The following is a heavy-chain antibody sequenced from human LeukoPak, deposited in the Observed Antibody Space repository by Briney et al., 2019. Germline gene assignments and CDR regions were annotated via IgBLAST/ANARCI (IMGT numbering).Heavy chain of an antibody. CDR2: IGGSGGST. J-gene: IGHJ4*02. CDR1: GFTFSSYA. Sequence: GGSLRLSCAASGFTFSSYAMSWVRQAPGKGLEWVSAIGGSGGSTYYADSVKGRFTISRDNSKNTLYLQMNSLRAEDTAVYYCAKVVAAHYYFDYWGQGTLVTVSS. V-gene: IGHV3-23*01. D-gene: IGHD6-6*01. CDR3: AKVVAAHYYFDY.